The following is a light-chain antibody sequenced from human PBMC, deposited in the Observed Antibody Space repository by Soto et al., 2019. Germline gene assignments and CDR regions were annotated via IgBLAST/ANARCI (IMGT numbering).Light chain of an antibody. CDR2: GAS. J-gene: IGKJ5*01. Sequence: IEMTQSPATPSVSPGERATLSSRALPSVSSNLAWYQQKPGQAPGLLIYGASTRATAIPASCSGSRCGTDFTLIVSSLQPQDFSVYYCQQYGSSPSITFGQGTRLEIK. CDR3: QQYGSSPSIT. V-gene: IGKV3D-15*01. CDR1: PSVSSN.